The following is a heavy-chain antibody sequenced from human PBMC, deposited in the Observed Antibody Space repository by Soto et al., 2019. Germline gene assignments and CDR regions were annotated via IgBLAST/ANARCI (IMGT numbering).Heavy chain of an antibody. CDR3: ARDSGYGSGASVNHYLDY. V-gene: IGHV1-8*02. Sequence: ASVKVSCKASGYTFNNYDIHWVRQAPGHGLEWMGWMNPNSGNTGYAQNFRGRVTMTQNTAIGTAYMELSSLRAEDTAVYYCARDSGYGSGASVNHYLDYWGHGTLVTVSS. D-gene: IGHD3-10*01. CDR1: GYTFNNYD. CDR2: MNPNSGNT. J-gene: IGHJ4*01.